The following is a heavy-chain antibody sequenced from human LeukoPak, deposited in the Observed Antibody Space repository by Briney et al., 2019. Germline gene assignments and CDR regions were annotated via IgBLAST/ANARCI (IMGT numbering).Heavy chain of an antibody. Sequence: SETLSLTCTVSGGSISSYYWSWIRQPPGKGLEWIGYIYYSGSTNYNPSLKSRVTISVDTSKNQFSLKLSSVTAADTAVYYCARADRDGYNMWGQGTLVTVSS. CDR1: GGSISSYY. D-gene: IGHD5-24*01. CDR2: IYYSGST. CDR3: ARADRDGYNM. V-gene: IGHV4-59*01. J-gene: IGHJ4*02.